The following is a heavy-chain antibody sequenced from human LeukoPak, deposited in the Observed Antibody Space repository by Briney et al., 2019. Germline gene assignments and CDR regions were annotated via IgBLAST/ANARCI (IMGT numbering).Heavy chain of an antibody. D-gene: IGHD4-23*01. V-gene: IGHV1-18*01. Sequence: GASVKVPCKASGYTFTNYGFSWVRQAPGQGLEWMGWISAYNGYTDYAQKFQFRVTMTTDTSTSTAYMELGSLRSDDTAVYYCARDKAVTTEVTQHFQHWGQGTLVTVSS. J-gene: IGHJ1*01. CDR2: ISAYNGYT. CDR3: ARDKAVTTEVTQHFQH. CDR1: GYTFTNYG.